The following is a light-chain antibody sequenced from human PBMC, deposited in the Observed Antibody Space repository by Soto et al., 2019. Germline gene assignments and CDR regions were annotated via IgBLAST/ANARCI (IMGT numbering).Light chain of an antibody. Sequence: EIVLTQSPGTLSLSPGERATLSCRASQSVSSSYLAWYQQKPGQAPRLLIYGASSRATVIPDRFSGSVSGTDFTLTISRLELEDCAVYYCQQYGSSPPYTFGQGTKLEIK. J-gene: IGKJ2*01. CDR2: GAS. CDR1: QSVSSSY. V-gene: IGKV3-20*01. CDR3: QQYGSSPPYT.